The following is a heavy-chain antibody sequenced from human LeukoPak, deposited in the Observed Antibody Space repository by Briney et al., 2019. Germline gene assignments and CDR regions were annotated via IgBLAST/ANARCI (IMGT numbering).Heavy chain of an antibody. J-gene: IGHJ4*02. D-gene: IGHD3-3*01. CDR1: GYTFTSYY. CDR3: ARAGGGYYLDY. CDR2: INPSGGST. Sequence: GASVKVSCKASGYTFTSYYMHWVRQAPGQGLEWMGIINPSGGSTSYAQKFQVRVTITRNTSISTTYMELSSLRSEDTAVYYCARAGGGYYLDYWGQGTLVTVSS. V-gene: IGHV1-46*01.